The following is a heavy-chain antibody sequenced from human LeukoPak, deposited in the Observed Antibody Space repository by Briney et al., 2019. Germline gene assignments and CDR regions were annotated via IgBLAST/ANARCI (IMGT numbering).Heavy chain of an antibody. CDR1: GFTFSSYW. CDR3: AKVAYYNDSSGYYLDAFDI. D-gene: IGHD3-22*01. V-gene: IGHV3-23*01. CDR2: ISGSGDST. Sequence: GGSLRLSCAASGFTFSSYWMSWVRQAPGKGLEWVSAISGSGDSTYYADSVKGRFTISRDNSKNTLYLQMNSLRAEDTAVYYCAKVAYYNDSSGYYLDAFDIWGQGTMVTVSS. J-gene: IGHJ3*02.